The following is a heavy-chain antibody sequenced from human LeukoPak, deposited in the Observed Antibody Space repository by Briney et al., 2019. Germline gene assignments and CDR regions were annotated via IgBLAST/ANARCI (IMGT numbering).Heavy chain of an antibody. CDR1: GFTFSNYW. V-gene: IGHV3-74*01. D-gene: IGHD5/OR15-5a*01. CDR2: IKSDGSGT. Sequence: GGSLRLSCAASGFTFSNYWMHWVRQAPGKGLVWVSRIKSDGSGTTYADSVKGRFSVSRDNAKNTLYLQMNSLRAEDTALYYCATETHGVYDYWGQGTLVTVSS. CDR3: ATETHGVYDY. J-gene: IGHJ4*02.